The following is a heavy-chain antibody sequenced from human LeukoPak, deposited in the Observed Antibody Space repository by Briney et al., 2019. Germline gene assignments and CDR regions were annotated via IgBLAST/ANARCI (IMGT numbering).Heavy chain of an antibody. CDR1: GGSISSSSYY. CDR2: IYYSGST. V-gene: IGHV4-61*01. Sequence: SETLSLTCTVSGGSISSSSYYWSWIRQPPGKGLEWIGYIYYSGSTNYNPSLKSRVTISVDTSKNQFSLKLSSVTAADTAVYYCARSRPLRPGNGMDVWGQGTTVTVSS. CDR3: ARSRPLRPGNGMDV. D-gene: IGHD1-14*01. J-gene: IGHJ6*02.